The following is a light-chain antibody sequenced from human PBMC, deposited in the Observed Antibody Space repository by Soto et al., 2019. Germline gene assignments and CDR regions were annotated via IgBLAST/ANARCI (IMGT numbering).Light chain of an antibody. Sequence: QSVLTQPPSASGTPGQRVTISCSRSSSNIGSNYVYWYRQLPGTAPKLLIYRNNQRPSGVPDRFSGSKSGTSASLAISGLRSEDEADYYCAAWDDSLSGALFGGGTQLTVL. J-gene: IGLJ7*01. CDR2: RNN. CDR1: SSNIGSNY. V-gene: IGLV1-47*01. CDR3: AAWDDSLSGAL.